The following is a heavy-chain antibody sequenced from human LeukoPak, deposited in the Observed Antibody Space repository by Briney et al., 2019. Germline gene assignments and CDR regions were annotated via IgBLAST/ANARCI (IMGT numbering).Heavy chain of an antibody. V-gene: IGHV4-38-2*02. J-gene: IGHJ4*02. D-gene: IGHD6-6*01. Sequence: SETLSVTCTVSGYSISSGYYWGWIRQPPGKGLEWIGSIYHSGSTYYNPSLKSRVTISVDTSKNQFSLKLSSVTAADTAVYYCARGPTGYSSSSLYFDYWGQGTLVTVSS. CDR3: ARGPTGYSSSSLYFDY. CDR1: GYSISSGYY. CDR2: IYHSGST.